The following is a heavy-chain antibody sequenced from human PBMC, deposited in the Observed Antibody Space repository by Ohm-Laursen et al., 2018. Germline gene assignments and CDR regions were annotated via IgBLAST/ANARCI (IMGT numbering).Heavy chain of an antibody. Sequence: SVKVSCKASGYTFSDYYIHWVRQAPGQGFEWMGWVNPKSGGTSYAEKFQGRFTMTSDTSINTAYMEVSRLTVDDTAVYYCARARLEWGQGTLVTVSS. CDR2: VNPKSGGT. CDR1: GYTFSDYY. J-gene: IGHJ4*02. V-gene: IGHV1-2*02. CDR3: ARARLE.